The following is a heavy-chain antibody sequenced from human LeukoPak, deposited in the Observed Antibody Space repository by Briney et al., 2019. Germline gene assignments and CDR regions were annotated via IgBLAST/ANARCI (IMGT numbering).Heavy chain of an antibody. D-gene: IGHD1-26*01. CDR3: ARDRSGSYAPDAFDI. J-gene: IGHJ3*02. CDR2: ISSNGGST. Sequence: GGSLRLSCAASGFTFSSYAMHWVRQAPGKGLEYVSAISSNGGSTYYANSVKGRFTISRDNSKNTLYLQMSSLRAEDMAVYYCARDRSGSYAPDAFDIWGQGTMVTVSS. V-gene: IGHV3-64*01. CDR1: GFTFSSYA.